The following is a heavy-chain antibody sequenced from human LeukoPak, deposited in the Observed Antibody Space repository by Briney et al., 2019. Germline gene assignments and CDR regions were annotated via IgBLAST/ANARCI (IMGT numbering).Heavy chain of an antibody. J-gene: IGHJ6*03. V-gene: IGHV1-69*13. CDR1: GGTFSSYA. D-gene: IGHD6-13*01. CDR3: ARGIAAERYYYYMDV. CDR2: IIPIFGTA. Sequence: SVKVSCKASGGTFSSYAISWVRQALGQGLEWMGGIIPIFGTANYAQKFQGRVTITADESTSTAYMELSSLRSEDTAVYYCARGIAAERYYYYMDVWGKGTTVTVSS.